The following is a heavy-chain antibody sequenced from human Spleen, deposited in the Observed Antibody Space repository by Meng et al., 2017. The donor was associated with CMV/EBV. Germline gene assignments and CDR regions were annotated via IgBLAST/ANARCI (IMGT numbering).Heavy chain of an antibody. D-gene: IGHD6-19*01. V-gene: IGHV3-23*01. CDR2: ISGSGGST. J-gene: IGHJ4*02. Sequence: GESLKISCAASGFTFSTYAMNWVRQAPGKGLEWVSAISGSGGSTNYADSVKGRFTISRDNSKNTLFLQMSNLRAEDTAVYYCTKCLRRSTSGWYNYFDFWGQGTLVTVSS. CDR3: TKCLRRSTSGWYNYFDF. CDR1: GFTFSTYA.